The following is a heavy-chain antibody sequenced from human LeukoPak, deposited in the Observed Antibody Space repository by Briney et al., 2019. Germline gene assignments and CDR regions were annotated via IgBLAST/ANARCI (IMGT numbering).Heavy chain of an antibody. Sequence: PETLSLLCTVPGGSLSSYYWSWIRQPPGKGRDWIGYIYYSGSTNYNPSLKSRVTISVDTSKNQFSLKLSSVTAADTAVYYCARLPVAVAGKFFDYWGQGTLVTVSS. J-gene: IGHJ4*02. D-gene: IGHD6-19*01. CDR3: ARLPVAVAGKFFDY. V-gene: IGHV4-59*08. CDR2: IYYSGST. CDR1: GGSLSSYY.